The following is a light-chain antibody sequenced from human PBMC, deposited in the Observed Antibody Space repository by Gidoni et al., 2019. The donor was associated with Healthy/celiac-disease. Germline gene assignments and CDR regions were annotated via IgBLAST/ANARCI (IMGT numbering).Light chain of an antibody. CDR2: EVS. Sequence: QSALTQPPPASGPPGQSVTISCTGTSSDVGGYNYVSWYQQHPGKAPKLMIYEVSKRPSGVPDRFSGSKSGNTASLTVSGLQAEDEADYYCSSYAGSNNFVVFGGGTKLTVL. J-gene: IGLJ2*01. CDR1: SSDVGGYNY. V-gene: IGLV2-8*01. CDR3: SSYAGSNNFVV.